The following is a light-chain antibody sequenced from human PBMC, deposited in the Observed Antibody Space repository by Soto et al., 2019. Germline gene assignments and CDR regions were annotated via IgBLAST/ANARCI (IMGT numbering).Light chain of an antibody. CDR2: GAS. Sequence: EIVMTQSPASLSVSPGDGATLSCRASQSVASNVAWYQQKPGQGPRLLIHGASTRAVGVPARLSGSGSGTDFTLTISSLQSEDFAVYYCQQYHNWPPQYTFCQGTKLQIK. J-gene: IGKJ2*01. V-gene: IGKV3-15*01. CDR1: QSVASN. CDR3: QQYHNWPPQYT.